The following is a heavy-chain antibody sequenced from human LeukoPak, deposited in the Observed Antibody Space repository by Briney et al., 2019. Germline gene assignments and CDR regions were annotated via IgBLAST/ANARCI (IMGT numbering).Heavy chain of an antibody. V-gene: IGHV3-9*01. J-gene: IGHJ4*02. Sequence: GGSLRLSCAASGFTFDEYAMYWVRQPPGKGLEWVSGISWDSGSIGYADSVKGRFTISRDNAKNSLHLQMNSLRAEDTALYYCTKARYCSSAPCPFDYWGQGTLVTLSS. CDR3: TKARYCSSAPCPFDY. CDR1: GFTFDEYA. CDR2: ISWDSGSI. D-gene: IGHD2-2*01.